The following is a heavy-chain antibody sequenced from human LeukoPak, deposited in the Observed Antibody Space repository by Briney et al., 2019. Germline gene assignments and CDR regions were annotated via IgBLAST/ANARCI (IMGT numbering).Heavy chain of an antibody. Sequence: SETLSLTCAVYGGSFSGYYWSWIRQPPGKGLEWIGEINHSGSTNYNPSLKSRVTISVDTSENQFSLKLTSVTAADTAVYYCARGPGGPTYYMDVWGKGTTVTVSS. CDR1: GGSFSGYY. CDR3: ARGPGGPTYYMDV. CDR2: INHSGST. J-gene: IGHJ6*03. D-gene: IGHD3-10*01. V-gene: IGHV4-34*01.